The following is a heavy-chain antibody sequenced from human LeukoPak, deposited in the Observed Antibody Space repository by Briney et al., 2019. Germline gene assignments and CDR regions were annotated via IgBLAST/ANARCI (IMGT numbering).Heavy chain of an antibody. CDR2: MNPNSGNT. D-gene: IGHD4-23*01. J-gene: IGHJ3*02. V-gene: IGHV1-8*01. CDR3: ASMDGGNAEPDAFDI. CDR1: GYTFTSYD. Sequence: ASVKVSCKASGYTFTSYDINWVRQATGQGLERMGWMNPNSGNTGYAQKLQGRVTMTGNTSISTAYMELSSLRSEDTAVYYCASMDGGNAEPDAFDIWGQGTMVTVSS.